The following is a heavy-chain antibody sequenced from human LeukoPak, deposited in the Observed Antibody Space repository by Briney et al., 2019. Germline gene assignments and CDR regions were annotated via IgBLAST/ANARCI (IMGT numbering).Heavy chain of an antibody. CDR2: IYHSGST. CDR1: GYSISSGYY. V-gene: IGHV4-38-2*02. CDR3: ARVRLGISKGYFDY. D-gene: IGHD7-27*01. Sequence: SETLSLTCTVSGYSISSGYYWGWIRQPPGKGLEWIGSIYHSGSTYYNPSLKSRVTISVDTSKNQFSLKLSSVTAADTAVYYCARVRLGISKGYFDYWGQGTLVTVSS. J-gene: IGHJ4*02.